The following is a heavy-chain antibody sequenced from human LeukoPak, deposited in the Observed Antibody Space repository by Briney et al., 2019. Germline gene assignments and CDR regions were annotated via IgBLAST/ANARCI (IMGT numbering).Heavy chain of an antibody. CDR3: ARRATVTPYYYYYYGMDV. D-gene: IGHD4-11*01. CDR1: GITFSTYA. CDR2: IKQDGSEK. Sequence: GGSLRLSCAASGITFSTYAMSWVRQAPGKGLEWVANIKQDGSEKYYVDSVKGRFTISRDNAKNSLYLQMNSLRAEDTAVYYCARRATVTPYYYYYYGMDVWGQGTTVTVSS. J-gene: IGHJ6*02. V-gene: IGHV3-7*03.